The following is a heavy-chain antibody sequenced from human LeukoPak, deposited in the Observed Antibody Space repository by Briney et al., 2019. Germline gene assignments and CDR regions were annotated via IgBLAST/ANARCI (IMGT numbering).Heavy chain of an antibody. J-gene: IGHJ4*02. D-gene: IGHD3-10*01. Sequence: GGSLRLSCAASGFTFSSYGMHWVRQAPGKGLEWVAFIRYDGSNKYYADSVKGRFTISRDNSKNTLYLQMNSLRAEDTAVYYCAREAPVIYYYGSGSYFDYWGQGTLVTVSS. CDR2: IRYDGSNK. CDR1: GFTFSSYG. V-gene: IGHV3-30*02. CDR3: AREAPVIYYYGSGSYFDY.